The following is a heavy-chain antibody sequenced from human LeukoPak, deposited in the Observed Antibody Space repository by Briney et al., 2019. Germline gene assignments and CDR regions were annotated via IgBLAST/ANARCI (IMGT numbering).Heavy chain of an antibody. D-gene: IGHD3-10*01. J-gene: IGHJ4*02. CDR3: ARDSAHWCGSGSYIPFDY. Sequence: ASVKVSCKASGYTFTGYYMHWVRQAPGQGLEWTGWINPNSGGTNYAQKFQGRVTMTRDTSISTAYMELSRLRSDDTAVYYCARDSAHWCGSGSYIPFDYWGQGTLVTVSS. CDR1: GYTFTGYY. V-gene: IGHV1-2*02. CDR2: INPNSGGT.